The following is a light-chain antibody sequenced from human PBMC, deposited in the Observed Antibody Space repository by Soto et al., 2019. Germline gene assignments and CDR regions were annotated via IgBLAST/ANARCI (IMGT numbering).Light chain of an antibody. CDR3: QHRRSWPLT. Sequence: EIVLTQSPDTLPLSPGERATLSCRASQSVNNAVAWYQQKPGQAPRLLIYDASNTATGIPARFSGSGSGTDFTLTISSLEPEDYAVYDCQHRRSWPLTFGGGTKVEVK. J-gene: IGKJ4*01. CDR1: QSVNNA. V-gene: IGKV3-11*01. CDR2: DAS.